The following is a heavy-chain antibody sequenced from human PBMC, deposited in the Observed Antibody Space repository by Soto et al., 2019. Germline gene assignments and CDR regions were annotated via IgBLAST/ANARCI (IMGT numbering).Heavy chain of an antibody. Sequence: PGGSLRLSCAASGFTFSDYYMSWIRQAPGKGLEWVSYISSRSSYTNYADSVKGRFTISRDNTKNSLYLQMNSLRAEDTAVYYCARMHYYESSGSGYFDYWGQGALVTVSS. J-gene: IGHJ4*02. CDR1: GFTFSDYY. CDR2: ISSRSSYT. CDR3: ARMHYYESSGSGYFDY. V-gene: IGHV3-11*06. D-gene: IGHD3-22*01.